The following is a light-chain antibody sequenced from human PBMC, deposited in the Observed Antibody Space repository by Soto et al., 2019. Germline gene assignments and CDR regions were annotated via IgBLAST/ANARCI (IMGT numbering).Light chain of an antibody. CDR1: SSDVGGYNY. CDR3: SSYTRNNTHAV. Sequence: QSALTQPASVSGSPGQSITISCTGTSSDVGGYNYVSWYQQYPGKAPKLIIYDVSNRPSGVSYRFSGSKSGNTASLTISGLQAEDEADYYCSSYTRNNTHAVFGGGTQLTVL. CDR2: DVS. V-gene: IGLV2-14*01. J-gene: IGLJ2*01.